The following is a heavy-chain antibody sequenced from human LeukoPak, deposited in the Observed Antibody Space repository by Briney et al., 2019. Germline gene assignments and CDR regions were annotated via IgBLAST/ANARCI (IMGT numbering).Heavy chain of an antibody. Sequence: WASVKVSCKASGGTFSSYAISWVRQAPGQGLEWMGRIIPILGIANYAQKFQGRVTITADKSTSTAYMELSSLRSEDTAVYYCARESKVDILTGYYMGYFDYGGQGTLVTVSS. D-gene: IGHD3-9*01. CDR1: GGTFSSYA. CDR2: IIPILGIA. J-gene: IGHJ4*02. V-gene: IGHV1-69*04. CDR3: ARESKVDILTGYYMGYFDY.